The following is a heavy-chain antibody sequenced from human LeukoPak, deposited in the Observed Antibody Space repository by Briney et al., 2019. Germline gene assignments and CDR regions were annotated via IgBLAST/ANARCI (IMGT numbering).Heavy chain of an antibody. J-gene: IGHJ4*02. CDR3: TTPDVCSGGSCYDY. D-gene: IGHD2-15*01. Sequence: GGSLRLSCAASGFTFSNAWMSWVRQAPGKGLEWVGRIKGKTDGGTTDYAAPVKGRFTISRDDSKNTLYLQMNSLKTEDTAVYYCTTPDVCSGGSCYDYWGQGTLVTVSS. V-gene: IGHV3-15*01. CDR1: GFTFSNAW. CDR2: IKGKTDGGTT.